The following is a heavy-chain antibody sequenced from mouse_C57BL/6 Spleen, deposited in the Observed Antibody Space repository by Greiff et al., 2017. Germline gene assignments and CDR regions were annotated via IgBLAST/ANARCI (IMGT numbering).Heavy chain of an antibody. J-gene: IGHJ2*01. CDR1: GFTFSSSG. CDR3: ARRAEGYFDY. CDR2: ISSGGSYT. V-gene: IGHV5-6*02. Sequence: EVKLVESGGDLVKPGGSLKLSCAASGFTFSSSGMSWVRQTPDKRLEWVATISSGGSYTYYPDGVKGRFTISRDNAKNTLYLQMSSLKSEDTAMYYCARRAEGYFDYWGQGTTLTVSS. D-gene: IGHD3-3*01.